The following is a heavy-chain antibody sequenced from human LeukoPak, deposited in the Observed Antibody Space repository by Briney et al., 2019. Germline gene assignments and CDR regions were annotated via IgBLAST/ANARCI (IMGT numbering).Heavy chain of an antibody. V-gene: IGHV1-2*02. CDR2: ICPNSGGT. D-gene: IGHD2-2*01. CDR3: ASDAEDIVVVPAATYYFDY. CDR1: GYSFTDYC. J-gene: IGHJ4*02. Sequence: ASVKVSCKPSGYSFTDYCIQWLRQAPGQALEWMGWICPNSGGTNYAQKSQGRVTMTWDTSITTAYMELSGLTSDDTAVYYCASDAEDIVVVPAATYYFDYRGQGTLVTVSS.